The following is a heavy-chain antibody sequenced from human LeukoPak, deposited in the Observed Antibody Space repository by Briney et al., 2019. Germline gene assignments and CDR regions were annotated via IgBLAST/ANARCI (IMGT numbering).Heavy chain of an antibody. Sequence: PGGSLRLSCAASGFTFSTYGMHWVRQAPGQGLEWMGWIKPNSGGTNYAQKFQGRVTMTRDTSISTAYMELSRLRSDDTAFYYCARDGGAGGVFDYWGQGTLVTVSS. D-gene: IGHD2-15*01. CDR2: IKPNSGGT. CDR1: GFTFSTYG. V-gene: IGHV1-2*02. J-gene: IGHJ4*02. CDR3: ARDGGAGGVFDY.